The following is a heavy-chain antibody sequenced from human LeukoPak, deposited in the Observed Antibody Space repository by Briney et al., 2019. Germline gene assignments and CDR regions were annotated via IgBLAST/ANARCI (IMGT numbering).Heavy chain of an antibody. Sequence: GGSLRLSCAASGFSFSNAWMSWVRQAPGKGLEWVGRVQSNTDGGSTDYAAPVKGRFTVSRDDSKNTLYLQMNSLRPDDTAVYFCARDRSLAGWGQGTLVTVSS. D-gene: IGHD1-26*01. CDR2: VQSNTDGGST. J-gene: IGHJ4*02. CDR3: ARDRSLAG. V-gene: IGHV3-15*01. CDR1: GFSFSNAW.